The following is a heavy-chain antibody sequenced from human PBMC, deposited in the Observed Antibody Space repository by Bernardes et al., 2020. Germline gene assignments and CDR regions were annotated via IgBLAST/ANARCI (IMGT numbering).Heavy chain of an antibody. D-gene: IGHD1-1*01. CDR3: ARTPGTALTLDY. V-gene: IGHV4-31*03. J-gene: IGHJ4*02. CDR2: IYYSGST. CDR1: GGSISSGGYY. Sequence: SETLSLTRTVSGGSISSGGYYWSWIRQHPGKGLEWIGYIYYSGSTYYNPSLKSRVTISVDTSKNQFSLKLSSVTAADTAVYYCARTPGTALTLDYWGQGTLVTVSS.